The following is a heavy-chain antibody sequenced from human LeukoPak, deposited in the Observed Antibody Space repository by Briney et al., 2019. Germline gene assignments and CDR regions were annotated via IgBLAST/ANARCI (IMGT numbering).Heavy chain of an antibody. V-gene: IGHV1-2*06. D-gene: IGHD2-2*01. CDR2: INPNSGGT. Sequence: ASVKVSCKASRYTFTGYYMHWVRQAPGQGLEWMGRINPNSGGTNYAQKFQGRVTMTRDTSISTAYMELSRLRSDDTAVYYCARHPRDIVVVPAAMETTNWFDPWGQGTLVTVSS. CDR3: ARHPRDIVVVPAAMETTNWFDP. CDR1: RYTFTGYY. J-gene: IGHJ5*02.